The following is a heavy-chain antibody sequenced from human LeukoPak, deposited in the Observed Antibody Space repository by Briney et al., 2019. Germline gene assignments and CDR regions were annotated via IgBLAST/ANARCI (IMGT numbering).Heavy chain of an antibody. CDR2: ISSSSSYI. CDR3: ASAGGYASPGAFDI. J-gene: IGHJ3*02. V-gene: IGHV3-21*01. Sequence: GGSLRLSCAASGFTFSSYSMNWVRQAPGKGLEWVSSISSSSSYIYYADSVKGRFTISRDNAKNSLYLQMNSLRAEDTAAYYCASAGGYASPGAFDIWGQGTMVTVSS. D-gene: IGHD5-12*01. CDR1: GFTFSSYS.